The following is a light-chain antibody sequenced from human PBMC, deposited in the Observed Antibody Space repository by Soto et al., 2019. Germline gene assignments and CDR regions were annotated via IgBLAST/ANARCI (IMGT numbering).Light chain of an antibody. V-gene: IGKV3-11*01. Sequence: EIVLTQSPATLSLSNRERATLSCRASQSVSSYLAWYQQKPGQAPRLLIYDASNRATGIPARFSGSGSGTDFTLTISSLEPEDFAVYYCQQYNIWPTFGQGAKVDIK. CDR1: QSVSSY. J-gene: IGKJ1*01. CDR3: QQYNIWPT. CDR2: DAS.